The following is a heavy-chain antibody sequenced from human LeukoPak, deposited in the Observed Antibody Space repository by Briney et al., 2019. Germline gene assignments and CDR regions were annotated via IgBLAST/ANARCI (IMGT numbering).Heavy chain of an antibody. V-gene: IGHV3-7*03. Sequence: GGSLRLSCAASGFSFSTYWMSWVRQAPGKGLEWVATIKEDGNQKYYVDSVKGRFTISRDNSKTSLYLQMNSLRAEDTAVYYCASPGVYSYHCFQHWGRGTLVSVFS. CDR2: IKEDGNQK. J-gene: IGHJ1*01. CDR3: ASPGVYSYHCFQH. D-gene: IGHD3-16*02. CDR1: GFSFSTYW.